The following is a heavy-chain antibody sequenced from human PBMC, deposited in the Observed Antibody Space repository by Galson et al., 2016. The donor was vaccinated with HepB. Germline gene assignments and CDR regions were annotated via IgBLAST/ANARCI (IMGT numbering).Heavy chain of an antibody. J-gene: IGHJ4*02. V-gene: IGHV3-11*06. D-gene: IGHD5-18*01. CDR1: GFTFSDYY. CDR3: ARDYSGQLWLLGGLDY. CDR2: ISSSGSYT. Sequence: SLRLSCAASGFTFSDYYMSWIRQGPGKGLEWVSYISSSGSYTNYADSVKGRFTISRDNPKNSLYLQMNSLRVEDTAVYYCARDYSGQLWLLGGLDYWGQGTLVTVSS.